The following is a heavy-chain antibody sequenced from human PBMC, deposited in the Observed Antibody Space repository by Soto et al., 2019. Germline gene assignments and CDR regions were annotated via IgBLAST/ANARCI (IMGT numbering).Heavy chain of an antibody. D-gene: IGHD2-2*01. CDR1: GGSISSSSYY. CDR2: IYYSGST. CDR3: ARLRIVVVPAAMEDFDY. J-gene: IGHJ4*02. Sequence: SETLSLTCTVSGGSISSSSYYWGWIRQPPGKGLEWIGSIYYSGSTYYNPSLKSRVTISVDTSKNQFSLKLSSVTAADTAVYYCARLRIVVVPAAMEDFDYWGQGTLVTVSS. V-gene: IGHV4-39*01.